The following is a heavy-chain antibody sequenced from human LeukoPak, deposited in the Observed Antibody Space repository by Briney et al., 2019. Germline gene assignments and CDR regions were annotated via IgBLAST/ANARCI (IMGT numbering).Heavy chain of an antibody. J-gene: IGHJ4*02. CDR3: ARDLTYYDILTGYSD. CDR1: GFTFSSYA. Sequence: GGSLRLSCAASGFTFSSYAMHWVRQVPGKGLEWVAVISYDGSNKYYADSVKGRFTISRDNSKNTLYLQMNSLRAEDTAVYYCARDLTYYDILTGYSDWGQGTLVTVSS. D-gene: IGHD3-9*01. V-gene: IGHV3-30*04. CDR2: ISYDGSNK.